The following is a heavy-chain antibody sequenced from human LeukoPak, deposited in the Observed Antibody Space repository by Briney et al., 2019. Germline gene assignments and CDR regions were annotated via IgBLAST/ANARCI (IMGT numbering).Heavy chain of an antibody. J-gene: IGHJ4*02. CDR1: GFTFSSYG. D-gene: IGHD1-26*01. V-gene: IGHV3-30*02. CDR2: IRYDGSNI. CDR3: ARDPIVGASSFDY. Sequence: GGSLRLSCAASGFTFSSYGMDWVRQAPGKGLEWVAFIRYDGSNIYYADSVKGRFTISRDNSKNTLYLQMNSLRAEDTAVYYCARDPIVGASSFDYWGQGTLVTVSS.